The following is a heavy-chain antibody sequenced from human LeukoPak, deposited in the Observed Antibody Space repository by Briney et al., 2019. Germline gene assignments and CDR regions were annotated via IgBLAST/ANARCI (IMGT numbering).Heavy chain of an antibody. J-gene: IGHJ4*02. V-gene: IGHV3-30-3*01. CDR1: GFTFSSYA. CDR3: AREAAAGQGYFDY. D-gene: IGHD6-13*01. CDR2: ISCDGSNK. Sequence: GGSLRLSCAASGFTFSSYAMHWVRQAPGKGLEWVAVISCDGSNKYYADSVKGRFTISRDNSKNTLYLQMNSLRAEDTAVYYCAREAAAGQGYFDYWGQGTLVTVSS.